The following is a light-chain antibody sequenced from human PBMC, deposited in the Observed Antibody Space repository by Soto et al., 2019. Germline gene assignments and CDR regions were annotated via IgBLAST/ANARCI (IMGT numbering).Light chain of an antibody. J-gene: IGKJ5*01. CDR2: GAS. CDR3: QQYGSSPLIT. Sequence: EIVLTQSPGTLSLSPGQRATLSCRASQRLSASDIAWYQQKPGQAPKFLIYGASSRATGIPDRFSGSGSGTDFTLTISRLEPEDFAVYHCQQYGSSPLITFGQGTRLE. CDR1: QRLSASD. V-gene: IGKV3-20*01.